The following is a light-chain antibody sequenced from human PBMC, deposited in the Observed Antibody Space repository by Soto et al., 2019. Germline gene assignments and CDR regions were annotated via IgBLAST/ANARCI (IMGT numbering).Light chain of an antibody. CDR1: SSNIGAGYD. Sequence: QSVLTQPPSVSGAPGQRFTISCTGTSSNIGAGYDVHWYQQLPGTAPKLLIYGNTNRPSGVPARLSGSKSGTSASLAVTGLQAADEADYYCQSYDSSLITSVFGGGTKLTVL. V-gene: IGLV1-40*01. J-gene: IGLJ2*01. CDR3: QSYDSSLITSV. CDR2: GNT.